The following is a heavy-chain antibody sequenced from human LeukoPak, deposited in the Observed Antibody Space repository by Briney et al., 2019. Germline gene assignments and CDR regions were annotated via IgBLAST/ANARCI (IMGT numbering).Heavy chain of an antibody. D-gene: IGHD6-13*01. CDR1: GFTVSSNY. V-gene: IGHV3-11*04. Sequence: PGGSLRLSCAASGFTVSSNYMSWVRQAPGKGLEWVSYISSSGSTIYYADSVKGRFTISRDNAKNSLYLQMNSLRAEDTAVYYCASIDRQQLAFDYWGQGTLVTVSS. CDR3: ASIDRQQLAFDY. J-gene: IGHJ4*02. CDR2: ISSSGSTI.